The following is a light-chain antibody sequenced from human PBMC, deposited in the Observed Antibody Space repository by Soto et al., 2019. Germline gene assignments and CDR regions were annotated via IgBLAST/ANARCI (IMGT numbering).Light chain of an antibody. Sequence: EIVLTQSPGTLSLSPGERATLSCRASQSVSSSYLVWYQQKPGQAPRLLIYDASNRATGIPARFSGSGSGTEFSFTVTSLQSEDFAVYYCQQYDQWPITFGQGTRLEI. CDR2: DAS. J-gene: IGKJ5*01. CDR3: QQYDQWPIT. CDR1: QSVSSSY. V-gene: IGKV3-20*01.